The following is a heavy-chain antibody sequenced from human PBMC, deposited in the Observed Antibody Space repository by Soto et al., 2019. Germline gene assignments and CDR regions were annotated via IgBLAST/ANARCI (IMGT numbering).Heavy chain of an antibody. D-gene: IGHD4-4*01. CDR2: IKEDGSEK. Sequence: EVHLVESGGALVQPGGSLGLSCVVSGFTFSRYWMSWVRQAPGKGLEWVANIKEDGSEKYYVDSVRGRFTISRDNTKTSLYLQMSSLRAEDTAVYYCARDMDDSSDYGDYWGQGTLVTVSS. CDR1: GFTFSRYW. CDR3: ARDMDDSSDYGDY. V-gene: IGHV3-7*01. J-gene: IGHJ4*02.